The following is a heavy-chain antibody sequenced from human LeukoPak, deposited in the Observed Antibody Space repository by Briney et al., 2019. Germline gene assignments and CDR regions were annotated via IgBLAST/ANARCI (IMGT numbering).Heavy chain of an antibody. CDR3: AKDRSMVTSKYFNY. V-gene: IGHV3-23*01. CDR2: ISGSGGST. CDR1: GFTFSSNA. J-gene: IGHJ4*02. D-gene: IGHD2-21*02. Sequence: GGSLRLSCAASGFTFSSNAMNWVRQAPGKGLEWVSGISGSGGSTYYADSVKGRFTISRDNSKNTLYLQMNSLRAEDTAVYYCAKDRSMVTSKYFNYWGQGTLVTVSS.